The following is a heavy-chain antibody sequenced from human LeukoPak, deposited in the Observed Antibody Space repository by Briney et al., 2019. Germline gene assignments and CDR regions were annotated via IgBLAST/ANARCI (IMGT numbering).Heavy chain of an antibody. D-gene: IGHD6-19*01. V-gene: IGHV4-4*09. J-gene: IGHJ2*01. CDR3: ARFHSGPSGWYVLWYFDL. CDR1: GGSVSSYY. CDR2: IYNSENT. Sequence: SETLSLTCTVSGGSVSSYYWSWIRQPPGKGLEWIGYIYNSENTKYNSSLESRVTISVDTSKNQFFLKLSSVTAADTAVYYCARFHSGPSGWYVLWYFDLWGRGTLVTVS.